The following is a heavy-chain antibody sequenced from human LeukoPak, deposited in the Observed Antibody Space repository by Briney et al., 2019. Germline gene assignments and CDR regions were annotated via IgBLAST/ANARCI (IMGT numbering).Heavy chain of an antibody. V-gene: IGHV3-30*02. CDR1: GFTFSSYS. CDR3: AKGDFSSSWYFDY. CDR2: IWYGGSNK. D-gene: IGHD6-13*01. J-gene: IGHJ4*02. Sequence: GGSLRLSCAASGFTFSSYSMNWVRQAPGKGLEWVAVIWYGGSNKYYADSVKGRFTISRDNSKNTLYLQMNSPRAEDTAVYYCAKGDFSSSWYFDYWGQGTLVTVSS.